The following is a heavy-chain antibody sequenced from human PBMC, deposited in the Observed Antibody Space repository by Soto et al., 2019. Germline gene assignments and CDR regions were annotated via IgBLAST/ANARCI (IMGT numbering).Heavy chain of an antibody. CDR3: AKDLPVVAAPSLFDY. Sequence: PGGSLKLSCASSGVTFRGYGRHWVSQAPGKGLEWVAVISYDGSNKYYADSVKGRFTISRDNSKNTLYLQMNSLRAEDTAVYYCAKDLPVVAAPSLFDYWGQGTLVTVSS. V-gene: IGHV3-30*18. D-gene: IGHD2-15*01. CDR2: ISYDGSNK. J-gene: IGHJ4*02. CDR1: GVTFRGYG.